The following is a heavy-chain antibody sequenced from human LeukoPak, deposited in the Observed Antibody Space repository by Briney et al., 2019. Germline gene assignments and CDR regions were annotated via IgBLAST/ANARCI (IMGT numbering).Heavy chain of an antibody. J-gene: IGHJ6*03. CDR3: ARERIFEDMDV. V-gene: IGHV4-61*02. CDR2: IYTSGST. D-gene: IGHD3-3*01. Sequence: LSETLSLTCTVSGGSISSGSYYWSWIRQPAGKGLEWIGRIYTSGSTNYNPSLKSRVTISVDKSKNQFSLKLSSVTAADTAVYYCARERIFEDMDVWGKGTTVTVSS. CDR1: GGSISSGSYY.